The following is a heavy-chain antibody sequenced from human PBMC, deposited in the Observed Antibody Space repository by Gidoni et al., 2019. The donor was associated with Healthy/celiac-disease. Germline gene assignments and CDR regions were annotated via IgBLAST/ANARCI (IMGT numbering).Heavy chain of an antibody. D-gene: IGHD6-19*01. CDR3: AREVWRIAVAVTSFSVWFDP. J-gene: IGHJ5*02. CDR1: GCTCSSDW. CDR2: SNSDGSST. V-gene: IGHV3-74*01. Sequence: EVQRVESGGGLVQPGGSLRLCCADSGCTCSSDWMHWVRLAPGTGRVWVSRSNSDGSSTSSSYSVKGRFTISIYNAKNTLYLQMNSLRAEDPAVYYCAREVWRIAVAVTSFSVWFDPWGHGTLVTFSS.